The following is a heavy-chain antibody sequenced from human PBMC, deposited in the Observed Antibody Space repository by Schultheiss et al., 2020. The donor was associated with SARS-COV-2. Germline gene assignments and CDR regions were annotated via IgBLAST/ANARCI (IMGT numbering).Heavy chain of an antibody. CDR2: IYTSGST. CDR1: GGSISSGGYY. J-gene: IGHJ4*02. D-gene: IGHD3-10*01. CDR3: ARLGFGELSFDY. V-gene: IGHV4-39*01. Sequence: SETLSLTCTVSGGSISSGGYYWSWIRQPPGKGLEWIGRIYTSGSTYYNPSLKSRVTISVDTSKNQFSLKLSSVTAADTAVYYCARLGFGELSFDYWGQGTLVTVSS.